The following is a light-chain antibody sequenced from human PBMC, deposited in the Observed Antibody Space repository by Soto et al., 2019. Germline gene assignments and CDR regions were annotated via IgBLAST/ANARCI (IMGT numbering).Light chain of an antibody. CDR2: EGT. Sequence: QSALTQPASVSGSPGQSITISCTGTSSDVGSYNLVSWYQQHPGKAPKLMIYEGTKRPSGVSNRFSGSKSGNTAYLTISGLQAEDEADYYCCSYAGGVIFGGGTKLTVL. J-gene: IGLJ2*01. CDR1: SSDVGSYNL. CDR3: CSYAGGVI. V-gene: IGLV2-23*01.